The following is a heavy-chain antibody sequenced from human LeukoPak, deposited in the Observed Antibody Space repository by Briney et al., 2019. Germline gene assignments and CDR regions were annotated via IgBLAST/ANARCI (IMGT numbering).Heavy chain of an antibody. D-gene: IGHD2-15*01. CDR2: INPNSGGT. CDR1: GYTFTGYY. Sequence: GESLKISCQASGYTFTGYYVHWVRQAPGQGLEWMGWINPNSGGTKYAQKFQGRVTMTRDTSITTAYMELSSLRSDDTAVYYCARFLGYCSAGSCYFDYWGQGTLVTVSS. J-gene: IGHJ4*02. CDR3: ARFLGYCSAGSCYFDY. V-gene: IGHV1-2*02.